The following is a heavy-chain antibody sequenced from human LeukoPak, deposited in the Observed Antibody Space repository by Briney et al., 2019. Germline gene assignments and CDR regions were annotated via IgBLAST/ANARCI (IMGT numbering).Heavy chain of an antibody. V-gene: IGHV3-48*04. CDR2: ISSTGGTI. CDR1: GFTFSSNS. J-gene: IGHJ4*02. Sequence: PGGSLRLSCAASGFTFSSNSMNWVRQAPGKGLEWVSYISSTGGTIYYADSVKGRFTISRDNAKDTLYLHMNSLTAEDTAVYYCARGAKWAYYFDYWGQGTLVTVSS. CDR3: ARGAKWAYYFDY. D-gene: IGHD1-26*01.